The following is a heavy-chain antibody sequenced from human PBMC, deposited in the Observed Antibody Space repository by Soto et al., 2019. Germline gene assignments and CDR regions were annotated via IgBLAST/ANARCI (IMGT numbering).Heavy chain of an antibody. D-gene: IGHD1-20*01. CDR2: TYYRSKWYN. V-gene: IGHV6-1*01. Sequence: PSQTLSLTCAISGDSVSSNSPSCNWSRESPSRGLEWLGRTYYRSKWYNDYAVSVKSRITINPDTSKNQFSLQLNYVTPEDTAVYYCARVPYNWNPHDAFHIWGQGTMVTVSS. CDR3: ARVPYNWNPHDAFHI. J-gene: IGHJ3*02. CDR1: GDSVSSNSPS.